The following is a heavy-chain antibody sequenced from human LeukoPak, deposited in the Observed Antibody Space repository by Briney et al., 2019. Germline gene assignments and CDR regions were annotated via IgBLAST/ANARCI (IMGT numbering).Heavy chain of an antibody. CDR2: IKQDGSEK. CDR1: GFTSSSYW. J-gene: IGHJ4*02. V-gene: IGHV3-7*01. CDR3: ARDHGGSYDY. D-gene: IGHD1-26*01. Sequence: GGSLRLSCAASGFTSSSYWMSWVRQAPGKGLAWVANIKQDGSEKYYVDSVKGRFTISRDNAKNSLYLQMNSLRAEDTAVYYCARDHGGSYDYWGQGILVTVSS.